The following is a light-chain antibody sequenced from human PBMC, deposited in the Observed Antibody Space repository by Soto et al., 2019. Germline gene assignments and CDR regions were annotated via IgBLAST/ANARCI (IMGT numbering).Light chain of an antibody. V-gene: IGKV3-15*01. J-gene: IGKJ1*01. CDR3: QHRKT. CDR1: QSVSSN. CDR2: GAS. Sequence: EIVLTQSPGTLSSSPVGIASLSCRASQSVSSNLAWYQQKPGQAPRLLIYGASTRATGIPARFSGSGSGTEFTLTISSLQSEDFAVYYCQHRKTFGQGTKVDIK.